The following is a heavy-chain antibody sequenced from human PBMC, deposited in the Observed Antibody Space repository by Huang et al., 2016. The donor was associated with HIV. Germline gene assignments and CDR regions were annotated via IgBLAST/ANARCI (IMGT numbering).Heavy chain of an antibody. Sequence: QVQLQQWGAGLLKPSGVLSLKCAVYGGSLSDYYWTWIRQSPGKGLEWSGEVNHRGLSTYHPSLRRRVTISGDMSKNHFALNLTSLTVSDTAVYYCARPRMTATSSDSTWSFFDSWGQGTLVIVSS. V-gene: IGHV4-34*02. CDR2: VNHRGLS. CDR1: GGSLSDYY. D-gene: IGHD2-21*02. J-gene: IGHJ4*02. CDR3: ARPRMTATSSDSTWSFFDS.